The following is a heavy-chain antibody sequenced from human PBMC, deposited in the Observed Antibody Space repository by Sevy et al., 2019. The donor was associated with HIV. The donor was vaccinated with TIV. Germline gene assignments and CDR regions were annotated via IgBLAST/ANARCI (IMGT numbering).Heavy chain of an antibody. CDR3: ARAPRSSWYYYGMDV. V-gene: IGHV3-21*01. Sequence: GGSLRLSCAASGFTFSSYSMNWVRQAPGKGVEWVSSISSSSSYIYYADSVKGRFTISRDNAKNSLYLQMNSLRAEDTAVYYCARAPRSSWYYYGMDVWGQGTTVTVSS. CDR1: GFTFSSYS. J-gene: IGHJ6*02. D-gene: IGHD6-13*01. CDR2: ISSSSSYI.